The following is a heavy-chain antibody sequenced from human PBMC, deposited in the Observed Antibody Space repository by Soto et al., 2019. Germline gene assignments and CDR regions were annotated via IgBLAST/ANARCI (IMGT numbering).Heavy chain of an antibody. Sequence: EVQLLESGGTLVQPGGSLRLSCAASGFIFSNYAMTWVRQAPGKGLQWVSYCGGGGSTYYADPVKGRFTCSRDNSQTRRSLQMYSLRAEDTSVYYCAIFWGQYYQASYRDVWGKGTTVTVSS. CDR1: GFIFSNYA. CDR2: CGGGGST. J-gene: IGHJ6*03. V-gene: IGHV3-23*01. D-gene: IGHD1-26*01. CDR3: AIFWGQYYQASYRDV.